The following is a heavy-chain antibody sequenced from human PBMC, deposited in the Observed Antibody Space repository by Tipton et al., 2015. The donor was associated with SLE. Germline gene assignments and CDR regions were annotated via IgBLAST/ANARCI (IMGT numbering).Heavy chain of an antibody. J-gene: IGHJ3*02. CDR1: GFTFSSYS. Sequence: SLRLSCAASGFTFSSYSMNWVRQAPGKGLEWVSYISSSSSTIYYADSVKGRFTISRDNSKNTLYLQMNSLRAEDTAVYYCALTGTKGNDAFDIWGQGTMVTVSS. CDR2: ISSSSSTI. D-gene: IGHD1-7*01. V-gene: IGHV3-48*01. CDR3: ALTGTKGNDAFDI.